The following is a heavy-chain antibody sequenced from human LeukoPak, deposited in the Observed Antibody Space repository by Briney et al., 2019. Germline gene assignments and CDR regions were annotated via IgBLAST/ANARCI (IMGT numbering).Heavy chain of an antibody. CDR3: ATSPFQGSGSYYPPFDF. V-gene: IGHV3-48*02. CDR2: ISSSGSTI. D-gene: IGHD3-10*01. CDR1: GFTFSYYK. Sequence: PGGSLRLSCAASGFTFSYYKVNWVRQAPGKGLEWVSYISSSGSTIYYADSVKGRFTISRDNAKNSLYLQMNSLRDEDTAVYYCATSPFQGSGSYYPPFDFWGQGTLVTVSS. J-gene: IGHJ4*02.